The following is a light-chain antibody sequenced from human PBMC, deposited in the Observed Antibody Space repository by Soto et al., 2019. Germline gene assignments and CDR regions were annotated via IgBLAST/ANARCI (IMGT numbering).Light chain of an antibody. Sequence: QSVLTQPSSVSGAPGQRVTISCSGTSSNIGTGFHVHWYQQVPGTAPKLLIFDSRNRPSGVPDRFSGSKSGTSASLAITGLQADDEADYYCQSYDTNLGAWVFGGGTKLTVL. V-gene: IGLV1-40*01. CDR2: DSR. J-gene: IGLJ3*02. CDR3: QSYDTNLGAWV. CDR1: SSNIGTGFH.